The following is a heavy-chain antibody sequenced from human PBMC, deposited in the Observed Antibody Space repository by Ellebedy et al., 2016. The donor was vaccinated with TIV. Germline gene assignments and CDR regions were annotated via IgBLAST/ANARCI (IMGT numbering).Heavy chain of an antibody. CDR3: VKERDGGWDY. CDR2: SSWNSGSI. CDR1: GFTFDGFA. Sequence: SLKISCAASGFTFDGFAMHWVRPDPGKGLEWVSGSSWNSGSILYADSVKGRFTISRDNAKNSLYLQMNSLRAEDTALYYCVKERDGGWDYWGKGTLVTVSS. V-gene: IGHV3-9*01. D-gene: IGHD6-19*01. J-gene: IGHJ4*02.